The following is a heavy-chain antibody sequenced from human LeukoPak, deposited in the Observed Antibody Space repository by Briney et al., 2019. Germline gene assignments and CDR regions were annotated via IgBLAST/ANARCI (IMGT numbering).Heavy chain of an antibody. V-gene: IGHV4-59*08. D-gene: IGHD3-22*01. CDR1: GTSISGYY. CDR3: ARHYYDSSGYLRSFDR. J-gene: IGHJ4*02. CDR2: IYNSGST. Sequence: SETLSLTCIVSGTSISGYYWSWIRRPPGKGLEWIGYIYNSGSTNYNPSLKSRVTMSTDTSKKQIPLKLSSVTAADTAVYYCARHYYDSSGYLRSFDRWGQGTLVTVSS.